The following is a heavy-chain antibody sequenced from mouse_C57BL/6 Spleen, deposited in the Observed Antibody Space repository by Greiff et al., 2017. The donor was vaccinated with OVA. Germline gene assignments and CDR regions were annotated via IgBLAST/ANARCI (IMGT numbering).Heavy chain of an antibody. Sequence: VKLQQPGAELVMPGASVKLSCKASGYTFTSYWMHWVKQRPGQGLEWIGEIDPSDSYTNYNQKFKGKSTLTVDNSSSTAYMQLSSLTSEDSAVYYCARWRGSSGYYAMDYWGQGTSVTVSS. CDR3: ARWRGSSGYYAMDY. CDR2: IDPSDSYT. J-gene: IGHJ4*01. D-gene: IGHD3-2*02. V-gene: IGHV1-69*01. CDR1: GYTFTSYW.